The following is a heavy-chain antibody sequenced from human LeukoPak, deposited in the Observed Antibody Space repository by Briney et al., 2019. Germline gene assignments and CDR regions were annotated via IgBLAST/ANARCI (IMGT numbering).Heavy chain of an antibody. CDR1: GFTFSSYW. CDR2: INTDGSST. CDR3: AKGHSPRTVTTLFDY. J-gene: IGHJ4*02. D-gene: IGHD4-17*01. Sequence: GGSLRLSCAASGFTFSSYWMHWVRQAPGKGLVWVSRINTDGSSTSYADSVKGRFTISRDDAKNTLYLQMNSLRAEDTAVYYCAKGHSPRTVTTLFDYWGQGTLVTVSS. V-gene: IGHV3-74*01.